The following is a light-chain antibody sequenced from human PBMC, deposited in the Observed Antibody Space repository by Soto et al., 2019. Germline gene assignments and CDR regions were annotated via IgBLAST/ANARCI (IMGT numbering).Light chain of an antibody. Sequence: EIVLTQSPCRLSVSPGARATLSCRASQSVSTSSLAWYQQKGGQAPRLLIHGASSRATGIPDRFSGSGSGTDFTLTISRLEPEDFAVYYCQQYGSSGTFGQGTKVDIK. CDR3: QQYGSSGT. CDR2: GAS. CDR1: QSVSTSS. J-gene: IGKJ1*01. V-gene: IGKV3-20*01.